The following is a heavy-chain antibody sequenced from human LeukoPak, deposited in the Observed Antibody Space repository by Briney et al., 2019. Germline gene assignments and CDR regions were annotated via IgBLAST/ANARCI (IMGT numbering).Heavy chain of an antibody. D-gene: IGHD3-22*01. CDR3: ARDSHYYDSSGYWPVYYFDY. J-gene: IGHJ4*02. CDR2: INPNSGGT. Sequence: ASVKVSCKASGYTFTGYYMHWVRQAPGQGLEWTGWINPNSGGTNYAQKFQGRVTMTRDTSISTAYMELSRLRSDDTAVYYCARDSHYYDSSGYWPVYYFDYWGQGTLVTVSS. V-gene: IGHV1-2*02. CDR1: GYTFTGYY.